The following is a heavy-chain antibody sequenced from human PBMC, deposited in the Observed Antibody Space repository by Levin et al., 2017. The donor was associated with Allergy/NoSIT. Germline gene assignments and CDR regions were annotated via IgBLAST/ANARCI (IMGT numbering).Heavy chain of an antibody. CDR3: TTVRVYGDPLLCY. CDR2: IRSKANSYAT. D-gene: IGHD4-17*01. J-gene: IGHJ4*02. Sequence: GESLKISCAASGFTFSGSAMHWVRQASGKGLEWVGRIRSKANSYATAYAASVKGRFTISRDDSKNTAYLQMNSLKTEDTAVYYCTTVRVYGDPLLCYWGQGTLVTVSS. V-gene: IGHV3-73*01. CDR1: GFTFSGSA.